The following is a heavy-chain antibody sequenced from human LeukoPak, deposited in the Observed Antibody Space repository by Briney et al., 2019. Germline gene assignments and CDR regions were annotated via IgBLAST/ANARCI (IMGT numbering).Heavy chain of an antibody. CDR1: GGSFSGYY. CDR2: INHSGST. V-gene: IGHV4-34*01. CDR3: ARDSTVVTLGYFDY. D-gene: IGHD4-23*01. J-gene: IGHJ4*02. Sequence: PSETLSLTCAVYGGSFSGYYWSWIRQPPGKGLEWIGEINHSGSTNYNPSLKSRVTISVDTSKNQFSLKLSSVTAADTAVCYCARDSTVVTLGYFDYWGQGTLVTVSS.